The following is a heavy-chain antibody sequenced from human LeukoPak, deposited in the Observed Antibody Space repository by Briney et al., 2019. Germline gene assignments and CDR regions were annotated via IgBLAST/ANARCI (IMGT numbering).Heavy chain of an antibody. V-gene: IGHV3-23*01. D-gene: IGHD3-9*01. J-gene: IGHJ4*02. Sequence: GGSLRLSCAASGFTFSSYAMSWVRQAPGQGLELVSAISGSGGSTYYADSVKGRFTISRDNSKNTLYLQMNSLRAEDTAVYYCAKDLRRYVDWISHFDNWGQGTLVTVSS. CDR3: AKDLRRYVDWISHFDN. CDR1: GFTFSSYA. CDR2: ISGSGGST.